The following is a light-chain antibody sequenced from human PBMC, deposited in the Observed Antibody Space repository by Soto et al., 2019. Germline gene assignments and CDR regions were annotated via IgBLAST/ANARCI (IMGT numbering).Light chain of an antibody. Sequence: QSVLTQPASVSGSPGQSITISCTGTSSDVGGYNYVSWYQQHPGKAPKLMIYDVNNRPSGVSDRFSGSKSGNTASLTISGLQAEDEADYFCSSYTSSNTLYVLGAGTKPTVL. CDR3: SSYTSSNTLYV. CDR1: SSDVGGYNY. V-gene: IGLV2-14*01. J-gene: IGLJ1*01. CDR2: DVN.